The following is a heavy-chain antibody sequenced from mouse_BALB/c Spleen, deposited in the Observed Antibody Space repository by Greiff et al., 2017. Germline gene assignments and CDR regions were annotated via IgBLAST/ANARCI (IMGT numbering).Heavy chain of an antibody. D-gene: IGHD2-4*01. CDR1: GFTFSSYA. Sequence: DVMLVEPGGGLVKPGGSLKLSCAASGFTFSSYAMSWVRQSPEKRLEWVAEISSGGSYTYYPDTVTGRFTVSRDNAKNTPYLEVSRLRCEDTAMYYGAKGLSSMITAFDYWGQGTTLTVSS. CDR3: AKGLSSMITAFDY. V-gene: IGHV5-9-4*01. CDR2: ISSGGSYT. J-gene: IGHJ2*01.